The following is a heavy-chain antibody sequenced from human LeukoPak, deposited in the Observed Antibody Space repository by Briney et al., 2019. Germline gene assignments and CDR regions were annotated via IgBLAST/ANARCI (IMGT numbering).Heavy chain of an antibody. CDR3: ASSTTVVTQFDH. Sequence: SETLSLTCAVYGGSFSGYYWSWIRQPPGKGLEWIGEINHSGSTNYNPSLKSRVTISVDTSKNQFSLKLSSVTAADTAVYYCASSTTVVTQFDHWGQGTLVTVSS. V-gene: IGHV4-34*01. CDR2: INHSGST. J-gene: IGHJ4*02. D-gene: IGHD4-23*01. CDR1: GGSFSGYY.